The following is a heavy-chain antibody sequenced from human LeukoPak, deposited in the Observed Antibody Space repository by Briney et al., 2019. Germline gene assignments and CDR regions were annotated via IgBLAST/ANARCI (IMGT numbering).Heavy chain of an antibody. CDR3: AKVGWLRSRSFDDY. Sequence: PGGSLRLSCKASGFTFSSYAMSWVRQAPGKGLEWVSAISGSGGTTYYVDSVKGRFTISRDNFKNTLYLQMNSLRAEDTAVYYCAKVGWLRSRSFDDYWGQGTLVTVSS. V-gene: IGHV3-23*01. J-gene: IGHJ4*02. D-gene: IGHD5-12*01. CDR2: ISGSGGTT. CDR1: GFTFSSYA.